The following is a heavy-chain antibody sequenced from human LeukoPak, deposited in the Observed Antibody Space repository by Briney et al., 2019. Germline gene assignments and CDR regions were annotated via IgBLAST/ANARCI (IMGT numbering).Heavy chain of an antibody. J-gene: IGHJ6*03. Sequence: SETLSLTCTVSGGSISSSSYYWSWIRQPPGKGLEWIGYIYYSGSTNYNPSLKSRVTISVDTSKNQFSLKLSSVTAADTAVYYCARATARGYSGYDLNYYMDVWGKGTTVTVSS. CDR1: GGSISSSSYY. CDR3: ARATARGYSGYDLNYYMDV. CDR2: IYYSGST. D-gene: IGHD5-12*01. V-gene: IGHV4-61*01.